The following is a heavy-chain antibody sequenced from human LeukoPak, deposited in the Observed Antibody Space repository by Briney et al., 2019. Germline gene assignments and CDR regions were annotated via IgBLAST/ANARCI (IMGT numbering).Heavy chain of an antibody. CDR3: AKDWGVWFGEVWSGYFDN. CDR2: IVFDGSKK. Sequence: GESLKISCKGSGFTFSNFGIHWVRQAPGKGLEWVSFIVFDGSKKFYADSVKGRFIISRDNSKNTVYLQMNTLRAEDTALYYCAKDWGVWFGEVWSGYFDNWGQGTLVTVSP. D-gene: IGHD3-10*01. V-gene: IGHV3-30*02. CDR1: GFTFSNFG. J-gene: IGHJ4*02.